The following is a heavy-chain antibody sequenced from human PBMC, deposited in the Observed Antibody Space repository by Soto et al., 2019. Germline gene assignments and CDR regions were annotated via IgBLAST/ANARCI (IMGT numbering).Heavy chain of an antibody. CDR3: ARARDYDFWSAKSGVDY. Sequence: PGGSLRLSCAASGFTFSSYWMHWVRQAPGKGLVWVSRINSDGSSTSYADSVKGRFTISRDNAKNTLYLQMNSLRAEDTAVYYCARARDYDFWSAKSGVDYWGQGTLVTVSS. J-gene: IGHJ4*02. CDR1: GFTFSSYW. V-gene: IGHV3-74*01. CDR2: INSDGSST. D-gene: IGHD3-3*01.